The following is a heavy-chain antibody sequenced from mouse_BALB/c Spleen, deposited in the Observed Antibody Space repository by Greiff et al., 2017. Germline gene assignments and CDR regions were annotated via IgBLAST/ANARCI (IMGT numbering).Heavy chain of an antibody. J-gene: IGHJ3*01. CDR3: ARGIYYDYEGFAY. Sequence: EVKVEESGPGLVKPSQSLSLTCTVTGYSITSDYAWNWIRQFPGNKLEWMGYISYSGSTSYNPSLKSRISITRDTSKNQFFLQLNSVTTEDTATYYCARGIYYDYEGFAYWGQGTLVTVSA. D-gene: IGHD2-4*01. CDR2: ISYSGST. CDR1: GYSITSDYA. V-gene: IGHV3-2*02.